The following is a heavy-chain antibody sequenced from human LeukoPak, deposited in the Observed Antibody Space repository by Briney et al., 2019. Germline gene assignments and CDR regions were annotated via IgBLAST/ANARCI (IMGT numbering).Heavy chain of an antibody. Sequence: GSVKVSCKASGYTFTGYYMHWVRQAPGQGLEWMGWINPNSGGTNYAQKFQGRVTMTRDTSISTAYMELSRLRSDDTAVYYCARDTAMVTTNYGMDVWGQGTTVTVSS. CDR3: ARDTAMVTTNYGMDV. CDR1: GYTFTGYY. CDR2: INPNSGGT. J-gene: IGHJ6*02. V-gene: IGHV1-2*02. D-gene: IGHD5-18*01.